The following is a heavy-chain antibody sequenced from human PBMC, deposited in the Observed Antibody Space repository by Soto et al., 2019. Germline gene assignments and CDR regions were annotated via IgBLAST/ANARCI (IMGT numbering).Heavy chain of an antibody. D-gene: IGHD3-22*01. CDR2: ISSSSSTI. CDR3: ARDRRYYYDSSGYYERGLYYYYGMDV. CDR1: GFTFSSYS. V-gene: IGHV3-48*02. Sequence: GGSLRLSCAASGFTFSSYSMNWVRQAPGKGLEWVSYISSSSSTIYYADSVKGRFTISRDNAKNSLYLQMNSLRDEDTAVYYCARDRRYYYDSSGYYERGLYYYYGMDVWGQGTTVTVSS. J-gene: IGHJ6*02.